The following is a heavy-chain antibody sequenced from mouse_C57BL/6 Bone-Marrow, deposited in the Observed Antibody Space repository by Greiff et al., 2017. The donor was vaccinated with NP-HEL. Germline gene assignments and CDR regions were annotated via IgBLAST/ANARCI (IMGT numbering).Heavy chain of an antibody. D-gene: IGHD1-1*01. CDR2: IHPNSGST. J-gene: IGHJ3*01. CDR3: ARSDIYYYGSGPAWFAY. Sequence: VQLQQPGAELVKSGASVKLSCKASGYTFTSYWMHWVKQRPGQGLEWIGMIHPNSGSTNYNEKFKSKATLTVDKSSSTAYMQLSSLTSEDSAVYYCARSDIYYYGSGPAWFAYWGQGTLVTVSA. V-gene: IGHV1-64*01. CDR1: GYTFTSYW.